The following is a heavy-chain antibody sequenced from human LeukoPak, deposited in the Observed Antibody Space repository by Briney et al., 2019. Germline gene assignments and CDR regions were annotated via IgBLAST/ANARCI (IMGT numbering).Heavy chain of an antibody. CDR2: IRSKAYRGTI. CDR3: ARGPIQLWIHNAMDV. V-gene: IGHV3-49*04. D-gene: IGHD5-18*01. Sequence: GGSLRLSCITSGFTFADHAMSWVRQAPGEGQEWVGFIRSKAYRGTIEYAASVKGRFTISRDDFQSIAYLQMNSLQVEDTAVYFCARGPIQLWIHNAMDVWGQGTTVTVSS. J-gene: IGHJ6*02. CDR1: GFTFADHA.